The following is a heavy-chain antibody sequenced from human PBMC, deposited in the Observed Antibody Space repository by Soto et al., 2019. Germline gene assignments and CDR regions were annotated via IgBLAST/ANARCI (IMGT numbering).Heavy chain of an antibody. V-gene: IGHV2-5*01. J-gene: IGHJ4*02. CDR1: GFSLRTTGVG. D-gene: IGHD3-16*01. CDR2: IYWNDDK. Sequence: QITLKESGPTLVEPTQTLTLTCTYSGFSLRTTGVGVGWIRQPPGKALEWLGIIYWNDDKRYSPSLKNRFTLTSVISTSQVVLTMTNMDPVDTATYYCAHTWGLPFDYWGQGTLVIVSS. CDR3: AHTWGLPFDY.